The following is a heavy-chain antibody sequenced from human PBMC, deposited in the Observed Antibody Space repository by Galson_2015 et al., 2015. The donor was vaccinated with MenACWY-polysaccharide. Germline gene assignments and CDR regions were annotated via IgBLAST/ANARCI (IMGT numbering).Heavy chain of an antibody. Sequence: SLRLSCAASGFTFSSYDMHWVRHATGKGLEWVSAIGTAGDTYYPGSVKGRFTISRENAKNSLYLQMNSLRAGDTAVYYCARDRGVGAMRGGFDAFDIWGQGTMVTVSS. V-gene: IGHV3-13*01. D-gene: IGHD1-26*01. CDR1: GFTFSSYD. CDR3: ARDRGVGAMRGGFDAFDI. J-gene: IGHJ3*02. CDR2: IGTAGDT.